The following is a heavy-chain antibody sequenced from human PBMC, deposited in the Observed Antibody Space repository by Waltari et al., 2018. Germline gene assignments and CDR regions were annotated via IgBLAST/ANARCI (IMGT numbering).Heavy chain of an antibody. CDR2: INTGGNT. V-gene: IGHV4-4*07. Sequence: QVQLQESGPGLVKTSETRSLTCTVSGGSIRPSSWTWTRQPAGKGLEWIGRINTGGNTNHNPSLKSRVTMSVDTSKNQFSLTLSSVTAADTAVYYCAREVGGSRWFDPWGQGTLVTVSS. J-gene: IGHJ5*02. D-gene: IGHD3-16*01. CDR3: AREVGGSRWFDP. CDR1: GGSIRPSS.